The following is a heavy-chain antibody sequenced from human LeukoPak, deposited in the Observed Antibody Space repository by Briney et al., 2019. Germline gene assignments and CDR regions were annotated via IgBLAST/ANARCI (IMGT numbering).Heavy chain of an antibody. CDR1: GFTFSSYA. Sequence: PGRSLRLSCAASGFTFSSYAMHWVRQAPGKGLEWVAVISYDGSNKYYADSVRGRFSISRDNSKNTVYLQMNGLRAEDTAVYYCARGPGSRGIFDYWGQGTLVTVSS. V-gene: IGHV3-30*14. CDR2: ISYDGSNK. CDR3: ARGPGSRGIFDY. J-gene: IGHJ4*02. D-gene: IGHD3-10*01.